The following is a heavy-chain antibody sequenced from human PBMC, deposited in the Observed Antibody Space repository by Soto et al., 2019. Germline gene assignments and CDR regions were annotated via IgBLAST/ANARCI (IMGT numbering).Heavy chain of an antibody. CDR1: GGSFSTYY. Sequence: VQLQQWGAGLLRPSETLSLTCTVYGGSFSTYYWSWIRQPPGKGLEWIGEINHRGSTNYNPSLKSRVTLSVDTSKNQFSLKLSAVTAADTAVYYCASDDYSQTGDFVYWGQGALVTVSS. V-gene: IGHV4-34*01. CDR3: ASDDYSQTGDFVY. CDR2: INHRGST. D-gene: IGHD4-4*01. J-gene: IGHJ4*02.